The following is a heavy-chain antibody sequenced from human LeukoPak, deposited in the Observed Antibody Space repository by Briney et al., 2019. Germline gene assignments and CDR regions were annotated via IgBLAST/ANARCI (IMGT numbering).Heavy chain of an antibody. V-gene: IGHV4-39*01. CDR2: FYYDGSFSAST. J-gene: IGHJ4*02. CDR1: GGSIRSGTYY. D-gene: IGHD2-2*02. CDR3: ARRIYCNTTSCYTDYFFDY. Sequence: ASETVSLTCTVSGGSIRSGTYYWAWFRRPPGKGLEWIGSFYYDGSFSASTLDNTSLKRRVTVSVDTSKNQFSLKLSSVTAADTAVYYCARRIYCNTTSCYTDYFFDYWGQGTLVTVSS.